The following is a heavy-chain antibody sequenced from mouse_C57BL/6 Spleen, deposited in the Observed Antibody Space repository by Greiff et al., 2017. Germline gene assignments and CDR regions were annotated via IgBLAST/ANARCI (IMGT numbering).Heavy chain of an antibody. Sequence: VQLQQSGAELVKPGASVKLSCKASGYTFTSYWMHWVKQRPGQGLEWIGMIHPNSGSTNYNEKFKSKATLTVDKSSSTAYMQLSSLTSEDSAVYYCARGGTTPWYFDVWGTGTTVTVSS. V-gene: IGHV1-64*01. CDR2: IHPNSGST. D-gene: IGHD1-1*01. CDR3: ARGGTTPWYFDV. J-gene: IGHJ1*03. CDR1: GYTFTSYW.